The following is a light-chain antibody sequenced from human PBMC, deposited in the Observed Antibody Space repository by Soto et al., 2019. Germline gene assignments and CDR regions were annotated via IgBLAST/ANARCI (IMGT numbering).Light chain of an antibody. Sequence: DIQMTQSPSSLSASVGDRVTIACRASQSISSYLNWYQQKPGKAPKLLIYAASSLQSGVPSRFSSSGSGTDFTPTSSSLQHEDFATSSCQQSSSTRARTFGRGTKVDIK. V-gene: IGKV1-39*01. CDR3: QQSSSTRART. CDR1: QSISSY. J-gene: IGKJ4*02. CDR2: AAS.